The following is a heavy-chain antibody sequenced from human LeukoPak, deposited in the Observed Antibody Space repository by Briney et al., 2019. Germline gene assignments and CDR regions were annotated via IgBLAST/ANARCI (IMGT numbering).Heavy chain of an antibody. V-gene: IGHV4-39*01. Sequence: SETLSLTCTVSGGSISSRIYYWGWIRQPPGKGLEWIGSIYSTGSTYYNSSLKSRVTISVDTSKNQFSLKLSSVTAADTAVYYCARLVEMATSGFDYWGQGTLVTVSS. D-gene: IGHD5-24*01. CDR1: GGSISSRIYY. CDR2: IYSTGST. J-gene: IGHJ4*02. CDR3: ARLVEMATSGFDY.